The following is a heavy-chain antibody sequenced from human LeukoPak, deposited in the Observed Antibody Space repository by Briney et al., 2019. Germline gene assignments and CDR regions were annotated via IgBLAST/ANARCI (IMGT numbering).Heavy chain of an antibody. Sequence: SQTLSLTCTVSGGSISSGGYYWSWIRQHPGKGLEWIGYIYYSGSTYYNPSLKSRVTISVDTSKNQFSLKLSSVTAADTAVYYCASNTYYYDSSGYSYYFDYWGQGTLVTVSS. CDR2: IYYSGST. V-gene: IGHV4-31*03. CDR1: GGSISSGGYY. D-gene: IGHD3-22*01. CDR3: ASNTYYYDSSGYSYYFDY. J-gene: IGHJ4*02.